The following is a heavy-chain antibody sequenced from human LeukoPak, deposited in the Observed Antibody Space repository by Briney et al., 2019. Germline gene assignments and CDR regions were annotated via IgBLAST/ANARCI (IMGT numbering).Heavy chain of an antibody. D-gene: IGHD2-15*01. J-gene: IGHJ4*02. CDR3: ARTTSQSIVAAGDY. Sequence: SVKVSCKTSGDTFRRYAIIWVRQAPGQGLEWMGGIIPMFGAANYAQKLQGRVTFTADKSTNTVYMDLRSLTSEDTAVYYCARTTSQSIVAAGDYWGQGTLVIVSS. CDR2: IIPMFGAA. CDR1: GDTFRRYA. V-gene: IGHV1-69*06.